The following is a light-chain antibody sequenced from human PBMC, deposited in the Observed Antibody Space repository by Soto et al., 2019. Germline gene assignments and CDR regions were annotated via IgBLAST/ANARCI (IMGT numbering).Light chain of an antibody. V-gene: IGKV3-20*01. CDR1: QSVSSNY. J-gene: IGKJ4*01. Sequence: EIVLTQSPGTLYLSPGERATLSCRASQSVSSNYLAWYQQKPGQAPRLLIYGASSRVTGIPDRFSGSGSGTDFTLTISRLEPEDFAVYYCQQYGTSPGFGGGTKVEIK. CDR3: QQYGTSPG. CDR2: GAS.